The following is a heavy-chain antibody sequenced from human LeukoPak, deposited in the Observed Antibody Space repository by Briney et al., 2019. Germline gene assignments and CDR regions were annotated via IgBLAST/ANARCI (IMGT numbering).Heavy chain of an antibody. CDR2: INHSGST. Sequence: SETLSLTCTVYGGSFSGYYWSWIRQPPGKGLEWIGEINHSGSTDSNPSLKSRVTMSVDTSKNQFSLKLSSVTAADTAVYYCARDLGDSSGWYGGYYYYMDVWGKGTTVTISS. CDR3: ARDLGDSSGWYGGYYYYMDV. D-gene: IGHD6-19*01. CDR1: GGSFSGYY. V-gene: IGHV4-34*01. J-gene: IGHJ6*03.